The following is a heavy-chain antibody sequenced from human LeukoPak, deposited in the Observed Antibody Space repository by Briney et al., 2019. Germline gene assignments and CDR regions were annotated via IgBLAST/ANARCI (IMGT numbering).Heavy chain of an antibody. CDR3: ARGAVRGGTNFDY. J-gene: IGHJ4*02. D-gene: IGHD3-10*01. CDR1: GDSVSGSPAV. V-gene: IGHV6-1*01. CDR2: AYYRSKWYI. Sequence: SQPLSLTCAISGDSVSGSPAVWNWIRQSPSRGLEWLGRAYYRSKWYIDYAVSVKGRITITPDTSKNQFSLQLNSVTPEDTAVYYCARGAVRGGTNFDYWGQGTLVTVSS.